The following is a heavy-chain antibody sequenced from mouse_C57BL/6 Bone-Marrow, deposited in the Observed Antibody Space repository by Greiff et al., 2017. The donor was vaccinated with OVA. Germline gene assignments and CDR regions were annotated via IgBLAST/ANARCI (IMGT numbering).Heavy chain of an antibody. D-gene: IGHD2-4*01. CDR1: GFTFSDYY. CDR2: INYDGSST. V-gene: IGHV5-16*01. CDR3: AREDYDYDSWFAY. Sequence: EVMLVESEGGLVQPGSSMKLSCTASGFTFSDYYMAWVRQVPEKGLEWVANINYDGSSTYYLASLKNRFIISRDNAKNILFLQLSSLKSEDTATYYCAREDYDYDSWFAYWGQGTLLTVSA. J-gene: IGHJ3*01.